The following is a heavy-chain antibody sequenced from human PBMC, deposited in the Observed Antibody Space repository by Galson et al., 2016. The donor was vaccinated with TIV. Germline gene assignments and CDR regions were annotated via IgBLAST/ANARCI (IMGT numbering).Heavy chain of an antibody. V-gene: IGHV1-46*01. CDR3: AVWANTYYFAL. J-gene: IGHJ4*02. CDR1: GYTFAGYY. CDR2: IDPSGGGT. D-gene: IGHD2-8*01. Sequence: SVKVSCKASGYTFAGYYLHWVRQAPGQGLEWVGVIDPSGGGTTYAQKFQGRVTMTRDTSTNTVYMELSSLTSDDTAVFYCAVWANTYYFALWGQGTLITVSS.